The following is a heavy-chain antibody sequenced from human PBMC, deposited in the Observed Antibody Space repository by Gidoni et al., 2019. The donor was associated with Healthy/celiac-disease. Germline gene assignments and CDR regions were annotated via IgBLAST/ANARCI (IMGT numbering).Heavy chain of an antibody. Sequence: QVQLVESGGGVVKPGRSLRLSCAASGFTFSSYALPWVRQAPGKGLEWVAVISYDGSNKYYADSVKGRFTISRDNSKNTLYLQMNSLRAEDTAVYYCARESKLLWFGELPGNLDYWGQGTLVTVSS. V-gene: IGHV3-30-3*01. CDR3: ARESKLLWFGELPGNLDY. CDR1: GFTFSSYA. J-gene: IGHJ4*02. CDR2: ISYDGSNK. D-gene: IGHD3-10*01.